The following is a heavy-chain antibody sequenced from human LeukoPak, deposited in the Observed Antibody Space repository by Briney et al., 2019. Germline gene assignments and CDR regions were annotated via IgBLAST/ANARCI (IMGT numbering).Heavy chain of an antibody. Sequence: SETLSLTCTVSGGSISPYYWSWIRQPPGKRLEWIGYIYYSGTTNYNPSLESRVTMSVDTSNNHLSLRLTSVTAADTALYYCARHSYNYYGLDVWGQGTTITVSS. CDR1: GGSISPYY. CDR3: ARHSYNYYGLDV. V-gene: IGHV4-59*08. J-gene: IGHJ6*02. CDR2: IYYSGTT.